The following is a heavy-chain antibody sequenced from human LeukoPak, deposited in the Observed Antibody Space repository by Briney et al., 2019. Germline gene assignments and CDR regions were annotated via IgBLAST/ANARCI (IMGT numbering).Heavy chain of an antibody. CDR3: ARDLGGYRHYYDSRYYREYFDY. V-gene: IGHV1-2*06. D-gene: IGHD3-22*01. CDR2: INPNSGGT. J-gene: IGHJ4*02. Sequence: ASVKVSCKASGYTFTGYYMHWVRQAPGQGLEWMGRINPNSGGTNYAQKFQGRVTMTRDTSISTVYMELTSLRSEDTAVYYCARDLGGYRHYYDSRYYREYFDYWGQGTLVTVSS. CDR1: GYTFTGYY.